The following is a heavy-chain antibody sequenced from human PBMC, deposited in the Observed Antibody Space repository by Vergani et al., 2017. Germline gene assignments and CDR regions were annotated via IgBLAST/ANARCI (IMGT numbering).Heavy chain of an antibody. CDR2: ISGSGGST. Sequence: EVQLVESGGGLVKPGGSLRLSCAASGFTFSSYSMNWVRQAPGKGLEWVSAISGSGGSTYYADSVKGRFTISRDNSKNTLYLQMNSLRAEDTAVYYCAKDDGDYDVWSGAKNYYFDYGGQGTLVTVSS. V-gene: IGHV3-23*04. J-gene: IGHJ4*02. D-gene: IGHD3-3*01. CDR1: GFTFSSYS. CDR3: AKDDGDYDVWSGAKNYYFDY.